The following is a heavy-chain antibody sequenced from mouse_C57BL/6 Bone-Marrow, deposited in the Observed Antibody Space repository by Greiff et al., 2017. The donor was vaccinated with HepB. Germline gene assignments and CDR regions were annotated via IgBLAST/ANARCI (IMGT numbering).Heavy chain of an antibody. CDR3: AREGYHYFDY. CDR1: GYTFTSYW. Sequence: VQLQQPGAELVKPGASVKLSCKASGYTFTSYWMQWVKQRPGQGLEWIGEIDPSDSYTNYNQKFKGKATLTVDTSSSTAYMQLSSLTSEDSAVYYCAREGYHYFDYWGHGTTLTVSS. V-gene: IGHV1-50*01. J-gene: IGHJ2*01. CDR2: IDPSDSYT.